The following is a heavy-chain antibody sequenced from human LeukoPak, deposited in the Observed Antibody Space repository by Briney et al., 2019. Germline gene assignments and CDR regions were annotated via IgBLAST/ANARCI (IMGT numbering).Heavy chain of an antibody. CDR2: ITGSGDRT. D-gene: IGHD3-16*01. J-gene: IGHJ4*02. V-gene: IGHV3-23*01. Sequence: GGSLRLSCAASGFPFSTYGMHWVRQAPGKGLEWVSAITGSGDRTYYTDSVRGRFTVSRDNSKNTLYLQMNGLRAEDTAVYYCAKRGEDPVDLDYWGQGTLVTVSS. CDR3: AKRGEDPVDLDY. CDR1: GFPFSTYG.